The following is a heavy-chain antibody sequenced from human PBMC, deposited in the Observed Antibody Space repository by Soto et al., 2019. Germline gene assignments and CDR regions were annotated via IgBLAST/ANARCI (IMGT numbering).Heavy chain of an antibody. CDR1: GFTFSSYG. J-gene: IGHJ4*02. V-gene: IGHV3-30*18. D-gene: IGHD2-2*01. CDR2: ISYDGSNK. CDR3: AKDRQSVVPAALDY. Sequence: QVQLVESGGGVVQPGRSLRLSCAASGFTFSSYGMHWVRQAPGKGLEWVAAISYDGSNKYYADSVKGRFTISRDNSKNTLYLQMNSLRAEDTAVYYCAKDRQSVVPAALDYWGQGTLVTVSS.